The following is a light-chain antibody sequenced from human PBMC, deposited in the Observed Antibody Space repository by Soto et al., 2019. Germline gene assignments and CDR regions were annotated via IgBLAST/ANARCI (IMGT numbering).Light chain of an antibody. V-gene: IGLV1-44*01. CDR2: SNN. CDR3: AAWDDSLNGHVV. CDR1: SSNIGSNT. J-gene: IGLJ2*01. Sequence: QSVLTQPPSASGTPGQRVTISCSGSSSNIGSNTVNWYQQLPGTAPQLLIYSNNQRPSGVPDRFSGSKSGTSASLAISGLQSEDGADYYCAAWDDSLNGHVVFGGGTKLTVL.